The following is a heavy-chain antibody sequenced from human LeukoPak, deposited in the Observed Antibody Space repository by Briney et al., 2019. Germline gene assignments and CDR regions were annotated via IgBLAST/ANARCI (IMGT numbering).Heavy chain of an antibody. Sequence: ASVKVSCKASTYTFTNYYIHWVRQAPVQGLEWMGLINPSSGNTTYAQKFQGRVTMTRDTPTSTVYMELNSLRSEDTAVYYCVFPGGDYVYFDYWGLGTLVTVSS. CDR3: VFPGGDYVYFDY. CDR2: INPSSGNT. V-gene: IGHV1-46*01. J-gene: IGHJ4*02. CDR1: TYTFTNYY. D-gene: IGHD4-17*01.